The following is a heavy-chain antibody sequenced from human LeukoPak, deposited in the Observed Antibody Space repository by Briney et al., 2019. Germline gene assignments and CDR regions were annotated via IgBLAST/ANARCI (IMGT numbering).Heavy chain of an antibody. Sequence: SETLSLTCTVSGVSISSYYWSWIRQPPGKGLEWIGYIYYSGSTNYNPSLKSRVTISVDTSKNQFSLKLSSVTAADTAVYYCAREPYYGSEMVRAAFDIWGQGTMVTVSS. CDR2: IYYSGST. V-gene: IGHV4-59*01. CDR1: GVSISSYY. J-gene: IGHJ3*02. CDR3: AREPYYGSEMVRAAFDI. D-gene: IGHD3-10*01.